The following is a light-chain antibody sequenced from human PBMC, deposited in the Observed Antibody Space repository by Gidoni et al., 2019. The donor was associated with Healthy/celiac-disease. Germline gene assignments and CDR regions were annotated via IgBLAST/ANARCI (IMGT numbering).Light chain of an antibody. V-gene: IGKV3-15*01. CDR3: KQYNKWPQT. J-gene: IGKJ1*01. CDR1: QSVSSN. CDR2: GAS. Sequence: EILMTQSPATLSVSPGERATLSGRARQSVSSNLAWYQQKPGQAPRLLIYGASTRATGIPARFSGSGSGTEFTLTISSLESEDFAVYYCKQYNKWPQTFGQGTKVEIK.